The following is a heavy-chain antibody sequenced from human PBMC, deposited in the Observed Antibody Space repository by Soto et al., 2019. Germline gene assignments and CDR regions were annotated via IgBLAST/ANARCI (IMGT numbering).Heavy chain of an antibody. V-gene: IGHV3-48*02. CDR2: ISSSSSTI. CDR1: GFTFSSYS. CDR3: ARDRRSSGWSLDY. Sequence: EVQLVESGGGLVQPGGSLRLSCAASGFTFSSYSMNWVRQAPGKGLEWVSYISSSSSTIYYADSVKGRFTISRDNAKNSLYRQMNSLRDEDTAVYYCARDRRSSGWSLDYWGQGTLVTVSS. J-gene: IGHJ4*02. D-gene: IGHD6-19*01.